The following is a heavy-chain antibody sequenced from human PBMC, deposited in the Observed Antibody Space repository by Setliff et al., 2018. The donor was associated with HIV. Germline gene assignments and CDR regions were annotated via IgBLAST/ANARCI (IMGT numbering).Heavy chain of an antibody. CDR1: GGSLAGYY. Sequence: PSETLSLTCAVHGGSLAGYYGTWIRQPPGKGLEWIGEINESGSTNYSPSLKSRITISLDTSNNQFSLNLTSLTAAETAVYYCARFLGWRGFDYWGQGTRVTVS. CDR3: ARFLGWRGFDY. CDR2: INESGST. J-gene: IGHJ4*02. D-gene: IGHD3-3*01. V-gene: IGHV4-34*01.